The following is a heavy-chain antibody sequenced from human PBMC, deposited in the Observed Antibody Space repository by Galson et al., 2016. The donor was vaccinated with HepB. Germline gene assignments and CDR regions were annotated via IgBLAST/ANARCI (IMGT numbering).Heavy chain of an antibody. CDR2: TYYRSKWYN. CDR1: GDSVSSSTAA. Sequence: CAISGDSVSSSTAAWIWIRQSPSRGLEWLGRTYYRSKWYNDYAVSVKRRITINPDTSKNQFSLQLSSVTPEDTAVYYCAREVRYSPSGGMDVWGQGTTVTVSS. V-gene: IGHV6-1*01. D-gene: IGHD3-9*01. CDR3: AREVRYSPSGGMDV. J-gene: IGHJ6*02.